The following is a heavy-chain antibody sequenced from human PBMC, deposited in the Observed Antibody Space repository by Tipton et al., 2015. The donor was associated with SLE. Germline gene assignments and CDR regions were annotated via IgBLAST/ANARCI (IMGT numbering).Heavy chain of an antibody. V-gene: IGHV4-31*03. Sequence: TLSLTCTVSGGSISIYYWSWFGQRPGTGPEWMGTVYYNVRTYDNPALKSRMTMSLDTSKNQLSLNLSSMTAADTAVYFCARAGGNSLALHVWGQGTMVTVSS. J-gene: IGHJ3*01. D-gene: IGHD4-23*01. CDR3: ARAGGNSLALHV. CDR2: VYYNVRT. CDR1: GGSISIYY.